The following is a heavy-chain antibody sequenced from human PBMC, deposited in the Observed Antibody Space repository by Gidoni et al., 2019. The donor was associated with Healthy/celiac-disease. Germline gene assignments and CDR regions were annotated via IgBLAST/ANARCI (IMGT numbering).Heavy chain of an antibody. Sequence: QVQLAQSGAAVKKPGAAVKVSCKASGYTCTSYDINWVRQATGQGLEWMGWMNPNSGNTGYAQRFQGRVTMTRNTSISTAYMELSSLRSEDTAVYYCARGTLYRGVPFGYWGQGTLVTVSS. CDR2: MNPNSGNT. CDR3: ARGTLYRGVPFGY. V-gene: IGHV1-8*01. CDR1: GYTCTSYD. D-gene: IGHD3-10*01. J-gene: IGHJ4*02.